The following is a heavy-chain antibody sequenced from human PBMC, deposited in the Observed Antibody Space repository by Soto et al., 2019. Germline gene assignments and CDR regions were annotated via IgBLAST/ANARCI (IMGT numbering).Heavy chain of an antibody. CDR2: TSYDGSNK. CDR1: GFTFRSYV. Sequence: QVQLVESGGGVVQPGTSLRLSCVGSGFTFRSYVIHWVRQAPGKGLEWVALTSYDGSNKYYDDSVKGRFTISRDNYRNTVDLQMDNLSVEDTALYYCARWGTTGGLDVWGQGTLVSVSS. J-gene: IGHJ4*02. D-gene: IGHD3-16*01. CDR3: ARWGTTGGLDV. V-gene: IGHV3-30*19.